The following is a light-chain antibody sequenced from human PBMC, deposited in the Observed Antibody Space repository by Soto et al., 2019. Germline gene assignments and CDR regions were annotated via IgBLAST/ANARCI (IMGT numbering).Light chain of an antibody. CDR2: DDS. CDR3: QVWYSSTDLYV. J-gene: IGLJ1*01. CDR1: NIGSES. Sequence: SYELTQAPAVSVAPGQTARITCEGNNIGSESVHWYQQRPGQAPVLVVYDDSDRPSGIPERFSGSNSANTATLTISRVEAGDEADYYCQVWYSSTDLYVFGSGTKVTVL. V-gene: IGLV3-21*02.